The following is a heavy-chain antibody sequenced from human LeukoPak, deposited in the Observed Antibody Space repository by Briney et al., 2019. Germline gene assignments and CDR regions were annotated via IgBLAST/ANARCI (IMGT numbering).Heavy chain of an antibody. CDR3: ARSVYYYDDFDY. CDR2: VYYSGST. Sequence: SETLSPTCTVSGGSISSYYWSWIRQPPGKGLEWIGYVYYSGSTNYNPSLKSRVTISVDTSKNQFSLNLTSVTAADTAVYYCARSVYYYDDFDYWGQGTLVTVSS. V-gene: IGHV4-59*08. J-gene: IGHJ4*02. CDR1: GGSISSYY. D-gene: IGHD3-22*01.